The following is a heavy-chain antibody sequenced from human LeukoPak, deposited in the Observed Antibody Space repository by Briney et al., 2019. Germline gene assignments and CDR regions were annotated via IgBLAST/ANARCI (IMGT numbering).Heavy chain of an antibody. V-gene: IGHV3-30*02. CDR1: GFTFSSYA. Sequence: GGSLRLSCAASGFTFSSYAMHWVRQAPGKGLEWVTFIRYDGSNKYYADSVKGRFTISRDNSKNTLYLQMNSLRAEDTAVYYCANIYGSGSYYNSFYESWGQGTLVTVSS. CDR3: ANIYGSGSYYNSFYES. CDR2: IRYDGSNK. D-gene: IGHD3-10*01. J-gene: IGHJ5*02.